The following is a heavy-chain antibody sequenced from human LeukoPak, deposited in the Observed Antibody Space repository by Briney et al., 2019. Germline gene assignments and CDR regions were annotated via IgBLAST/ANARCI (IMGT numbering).Heavy chain of an antibody. CDR2: IKQDGSEK. Sequence: GGSLRLSCTTSGFTFGDYAVTWVRQAPGKGLEWVANIKQDGSEKYYVDSVKGRFIISRDNAKNSLYLQMNSLRAEDTAVYYCAKGAFRDQVQGYYYMDVWGKGTTVTVSS. V-gene: IGHV3-7*01. D-gene: IGHD3-10*01. J-gene: IGHJ6*03. CDR1: GFTFGDYA. CDR3: AKGAFRDQVQGYYYMDV.